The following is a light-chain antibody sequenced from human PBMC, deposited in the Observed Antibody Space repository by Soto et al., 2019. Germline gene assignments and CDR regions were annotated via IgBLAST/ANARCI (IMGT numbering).Light chain of an antibody. Sequence: EIVLTQSPGTLSFSPGERATLSCRASQSVSSYLAWYQQKPGQAPRLLIYGASTRATGIPARFSGSGSGTEFTLTISSLQSEDFAVYYCQQYNNWPRTFGQGTKVDIK. J-gene: IGKJ1*01. CDR2: GAS. CDR1: QSVSSY. V-gene: IGKV3-15*01. CDR3: QQYNNWPRT.